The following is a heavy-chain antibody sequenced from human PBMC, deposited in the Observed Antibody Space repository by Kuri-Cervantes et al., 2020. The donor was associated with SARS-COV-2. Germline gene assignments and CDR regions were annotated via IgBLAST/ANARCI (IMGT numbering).Heavy chain of an antibody. CDR3: ARGGSAWYIDY. J-gene: IGHJ4*02. Sequence: GSLRLSCAVYGGSFSDNHWTWVRQPPGKGLEWIGEINYSGTTNYNPSLKSRVTMSVDTSKNQFYLKLRPMTAADTAVYYCARGGSAWYIDYWGQGTLVTVSS. CDR2: INYSGTT. D-gene: IGHD6-19*01. V-gene: IGHV4-34*01. CDR1: GGSFSDNH.